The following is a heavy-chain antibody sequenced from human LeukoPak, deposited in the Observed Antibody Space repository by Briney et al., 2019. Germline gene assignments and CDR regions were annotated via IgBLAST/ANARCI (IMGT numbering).Heavy chain of an antibody. J-gene: IGHJ4*02. CDR2: FSGSGGNT. Sequence: GGSLRLSCAASGFTFSTYTMSWVRQAPGKGLEWVSAFSGSGGNTYYADSVKGRFTISRDNSKNTLYLQMDGLRADDTAVYYCAKAAFSRTSYFDYWGQGTLVTASS. D-gene: IGHD3-3*02. V-gene: IGHV3-23*01. CDR3: AKAAFSRTSYFDY. CDR1: GFTFSTYT.